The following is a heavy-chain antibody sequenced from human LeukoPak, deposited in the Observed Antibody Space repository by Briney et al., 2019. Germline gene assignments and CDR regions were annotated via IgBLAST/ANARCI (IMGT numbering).Heavy chain of an antibody. D-gene: IGHD3-9*01. J-gene: IGHJ4*02. Sequence: GGSLRLSCAASGFTFSSYWMSWVGQAPGKGLEWVANIKQDGSEKYYVDSVKGRFTISRDNAKNSLYLQMNSLRAEDTAVYYCARESDGRDYDILTGYYAPTYYFDPWGQGTLVTVSS. CDR2: IKQDGSEK. V-gene: IGHV3-7*01. CDR1: GFTFSSYW. CDR3: ARESDGRDYDILTGYYAPTYYFDP.